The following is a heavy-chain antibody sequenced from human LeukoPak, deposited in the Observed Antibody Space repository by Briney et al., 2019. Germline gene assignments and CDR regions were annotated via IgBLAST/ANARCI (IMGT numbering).Heavy chain of an antibody. CDR2: ISAY. CDR1: GYTFTSYG. V-gene: IGHV1-18*01. D-gene: IGHD3-22*01. CDR3: ARHYGGIDSSGYYYFDY. J-gene: IGHJ4*02. Sequence: ASVKVSCKASGYTFTSYGISWVRQAPGQGLEWMGWISAYAQKFQGRVTMTTDTSTSTAYMELRSLRSDDTAVYYCARHYGGIDSSGYYYFDYWGQGTLVTVSS.